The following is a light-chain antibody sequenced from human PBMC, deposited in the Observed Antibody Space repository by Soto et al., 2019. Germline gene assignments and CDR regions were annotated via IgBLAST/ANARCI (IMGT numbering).Light chain of an antibody. CDR2: KAS. J-gene: IGKJ1*01. V-gene: IGKV1-5*03. CDR1: QSISSW. Sequence: IQMTQSPSTLSASVGDRVIITCRASQSISSWLAWYQQKPGTAPKLLIYKASTLQSGVPSRFSGSGSGTEFTLTISSLQPDDSATYYCQQYSDNWTFGQGTKVDIK. CDR3: QQYSDNWT.